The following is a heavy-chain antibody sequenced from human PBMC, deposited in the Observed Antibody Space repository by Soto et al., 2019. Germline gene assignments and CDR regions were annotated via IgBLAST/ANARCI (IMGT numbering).Heavy chain of an antibody. CDR2: VKGNGGST. D-gene: IGHD3-16*01. J-gene: IGHJ3*01. V-gene: IGHV3-23*01. CDR1: GFIFNNYV. CDR3: TRGLGSLDPFDA. Sequence: VLLLESGGGFVQPGGSLRLSCAASGFIFNNYVMTWVRQAQGKGLEWVSGVKGNGGSTHYADSVKGRFTISRDDSKNALYLQMNSLRADDTAVYHCTRGLGSLDPFDAWGPGTRVTV.